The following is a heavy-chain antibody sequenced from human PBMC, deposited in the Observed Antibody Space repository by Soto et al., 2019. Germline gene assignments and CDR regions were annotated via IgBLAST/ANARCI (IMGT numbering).Heavy chain of an antibody. V-gene: IGHV3-53*01. CDR3: ATRPLLPGAP. CDR1: GFTFSSKD. D-gene: IGHD3-22*01. Sequence: EVQLVESGGGLIQPGGSLRLSCAASGFTFSSKDMSWVRQAPGKGLEWVSLIYSGGSTYYADSVKGRFTISRDNSKNTLYLQMSSLRAEDTAVYYCATRPLLPGAPWGQGTMVTVSS. CDR2: IYSGGST. J-gene: IGHJ3*01.